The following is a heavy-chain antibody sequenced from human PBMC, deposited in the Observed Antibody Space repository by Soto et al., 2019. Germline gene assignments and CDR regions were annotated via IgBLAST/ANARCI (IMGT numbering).Heavy chain of an antibody. D-gene: IGHD6-19*01. CDR3: AKDQGGSGWYGGFYYYYYGMDV. CDR1: GFTFSSYG. CDR2: ISYDGSNK. V-gene: IGHV3-30*18. J-gene: IGHJ6*02. Sequence: GSLRLSCAASGFTFSSYGMHWVRQAPGKGLEWVAVISYDGSNKYYADSVKGRFTISRDNSKNTLYLQMNSLRAEDTAVYYCAKDQGGSGWYGGFYYYYYGMDVWGQGTTVTVSS.